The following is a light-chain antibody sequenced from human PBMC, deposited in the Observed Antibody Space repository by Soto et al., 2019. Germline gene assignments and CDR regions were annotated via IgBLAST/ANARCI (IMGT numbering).Light chain of an antibody. CDR1: SSDVGAYKY. CDR3: TSYVGNDIWV. J-gene: IGLJ3*02. V-gene: IGLV2-8*01. Sequence: QSALTQPPSASGSPGQSVTISCTGTSSDVGAYKYVSWYQQYPGKAPKLMIYEVTKRHSGVPDRFSGSKSVNTASLTVSGLQAEDEADYYCTSYVGNDIWVFGGGTKVTVL. CDR2: EVT.